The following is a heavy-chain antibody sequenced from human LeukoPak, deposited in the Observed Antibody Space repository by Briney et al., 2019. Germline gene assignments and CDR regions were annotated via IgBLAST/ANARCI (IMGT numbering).Heavy chain of an antibody. V-gene: IGHV1-46*01. CDR2: INPSDRST. Sequence: ASVKVSCKASGYTFTSYYMNWVRQAPGQGLEWMGIINPSDRSTSYAQKFQGRVTVTRDTSTSTVYMELSSLRSEDTAVYYCARVSSSSLKFFDYWGQGTLVTVSS. CDR1: GYTFTSYY. J-gene: IGHJ4*02. CDR3: ARVSSSSLKFFDY. D-gene: IGHD6-13*01.